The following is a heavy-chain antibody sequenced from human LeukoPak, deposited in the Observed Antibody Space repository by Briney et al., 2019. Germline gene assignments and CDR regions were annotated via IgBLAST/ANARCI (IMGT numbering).Heavy chain of an antibody. J-gene: IGHJ4*02. CDR2: ISYDGSNK. D-gene: IGHD3-22*01. V-gene: IGHV3-30*18. CDR3: AKDLDSYFDY. Sequence: PGRSLRLSCAASGFTFSSYGMHWVRQAPGKGLEWVAVISYDGSNKYYADSVKGRFTISRDNSKNTLYLQMNSLRAEDTAVYYCAKDLDSYFDYWGQGTLVTVSS. CDR1: GFTFSSYG.